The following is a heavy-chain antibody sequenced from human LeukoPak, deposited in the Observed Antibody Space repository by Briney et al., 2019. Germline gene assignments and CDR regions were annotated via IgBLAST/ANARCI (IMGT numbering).Heavy chain of an antibody. J-gene: IGHJ5*02. CDR1: GGSFSGYY. CDR2: INHSGST. D-gene: IGHD2-2*02. CDR3: ARGRVVVVPAAIFSGWFDP. Sequence: SETLSLTRAVYGGSFSGYYWSWIRQPPGKGLEWIGEINHSGSTNYNPSLKSRVTISVDTSKNQFSLKLSSVTAADTAVYYCARGRVVVVPAAIFSGWFDPWGQGTLVTVSS. V-gene: IGHV4-34*01.